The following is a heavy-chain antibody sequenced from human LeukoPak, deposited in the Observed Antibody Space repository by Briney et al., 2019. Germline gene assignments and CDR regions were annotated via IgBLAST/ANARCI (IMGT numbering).Heavy chain of an antibody. CDR2: ISYDGSNK. D-gene: IGHD3-10*01. CDR3: ARGQRITMVRGIAFDI. J-gene: IGHJ3*02. CDR1: GFTFSSYA. V-gene: IGHV3-30-3*01. Sequence: GGSLRLSCAASGFTFSSYAMHWVRQAPGKGLEWVAVISYDGSNKYYADSVKGRFTISRDNAKNSLYLQMNSLRAEDTAVYYCARGQRITMVRGIAFDIWGQGTMVTVSS.